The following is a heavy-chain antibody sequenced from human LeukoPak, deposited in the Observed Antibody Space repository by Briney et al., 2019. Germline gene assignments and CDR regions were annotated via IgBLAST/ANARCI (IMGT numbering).Heavy chain of an antibody. CDR1: GFTFSSYS. CDR3: ARDRGQQPVWFDP. Sequence: GGSLRLSCAASGFTFSSYSMNWVRQAPGKGLEWVSSISSSSSYIYYADSVKGRFTISRDNAKNSLYLQMNSLRAEDTAVYYCARDRGQQPVWFDPWGQGTLVTVSS. V-gene: IGHV3-21*01. J-gene: IGHJ5*02. CDR2: ISSSSSYI. D-gene: IGHD6-13*01.